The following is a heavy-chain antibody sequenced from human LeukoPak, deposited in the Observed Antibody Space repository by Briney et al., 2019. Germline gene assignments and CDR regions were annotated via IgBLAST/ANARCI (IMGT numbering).Heavy chain of an antibody. CDR2: ISSSSSYI. J-gene: IGHJ3*02. CDR3: AREGVIAAAVYAFDI. D-gene: IGHD6-25*01. Sequence: PGGSLRLSCAASEFTFSSYEMNWVRQAPGKGLEWVSSISSSSSYIYYADSVKGRFTISRDNAKNSLYLQMNSLRAEDTAVYYCAREGVIAAAVYAFDIWGQGTMVTVSS. CDR1: EFTFSSYE. V-gene: IGHV3-21*01.